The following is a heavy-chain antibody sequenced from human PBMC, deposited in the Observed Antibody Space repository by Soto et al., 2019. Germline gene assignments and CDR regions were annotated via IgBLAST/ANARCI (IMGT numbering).Heavy chain of an antibody. CDR3: VRERHYFDITGYQAY. D-gene: IGHD3-9*01. Sequence: SETLSLTCAVYGGSFSGYYWSWIRQPPGKGLEWIGEINHSGSTNYNPSLKSRVTISVDTSKNQFSLKLSSVTAADTAVYYCVRERHYFDITGYQAYWGQGTLVTVSS. V-gene: IGHV4-34*01. CDR2: INHSGST. CDR1: GGSFSGYY. J-gene: IGHJ4*02.